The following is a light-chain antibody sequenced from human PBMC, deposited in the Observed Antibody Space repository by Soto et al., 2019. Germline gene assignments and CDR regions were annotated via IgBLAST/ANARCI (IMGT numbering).Light chain of an antibody. Sequence: QSALTQPASVSGSPGQSITISCTGTSSDVGGYNYVSWYQHHPGKAPKLIIYDVTSRPSGVPKPFPGSKSGNTASLTISGLQPEDEADYYCSSYTTSNTRQIVFGTGTKLTVL. CDR2: DVT. CDR1: SSDVGGYNY. V-gene: IGLV2-14*03. CDR3: SSYTTSNTRQIV. J-gene: IGLJ1*01.